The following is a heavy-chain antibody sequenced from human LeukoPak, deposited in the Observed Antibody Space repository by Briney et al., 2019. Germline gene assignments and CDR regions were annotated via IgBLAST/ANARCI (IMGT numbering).Heavy chain of an antibody. Sequence: SETLSLTCTVSGGSISSYYWSWIRQPAGKGLEWIGRIYTSGSTNYNPSLKSRVTMSVDTSKNQFSLKLSSVTAADTAVYYCARDCSSTSCHLGGDWFDPWGQGTLVTVSS. CDR2: IYTSGST. V-gene: IGHV4-4*07. D-gene: IGHD2-2*01. CDR3: ARDCSSTSCHLGGDWFDP. J-gene: IGHJ5*02. CDR1: GGSISSYY.